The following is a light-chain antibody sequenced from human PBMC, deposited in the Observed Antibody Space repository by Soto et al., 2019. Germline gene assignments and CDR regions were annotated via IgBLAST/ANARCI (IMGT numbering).Light chain of an antibody. CDR3: QQYNSWPLT. Sequence: EIVLTQSPATLSLSPGERATLSCGASQSVSTNYLAWYQQKPGLAPRLLIYDASSRATGISDRFSGSGSGAEFTLTISSLQSEDFAVYYCQQYNSWPLTFGGGTKVDIK. J-gene: IGKJ4*01. CDR2: DAS. CDR1: QSVSTNY. V-gene: IGKV3D-20*01.